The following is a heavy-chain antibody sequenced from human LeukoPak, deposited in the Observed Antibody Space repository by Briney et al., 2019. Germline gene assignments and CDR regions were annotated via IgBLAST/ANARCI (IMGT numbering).Heavy chain of an antibody. Sequence: GASVKVSCKASGYTLTGYYMHWVRQAPGQGLEWMGWINPNSGGTNYAQKFQGRVTMTRDTSISTAYMELSRLRSDDTAVYYCARVYTFGELQNNYYYYMDVWGKGTTVTISS. CDR3: ARVYTFGELQNNYYYYMDV. CDR1: GYTLTGYY. V-gene: IGHV1-2*02. CDR2: INPNSGGT. J-gene: IGHJ6*03. D-gene: IGHD3-10*01.